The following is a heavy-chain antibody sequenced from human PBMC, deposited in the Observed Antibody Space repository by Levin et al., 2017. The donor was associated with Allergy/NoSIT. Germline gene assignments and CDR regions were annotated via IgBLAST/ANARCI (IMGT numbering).Heavy chain of an antibody. CDR1: GGSISSHY. V-gene: IGHV4-59*08. J-gene: IGHJ4*02. D-gene: IGHD2-8*01. CDR2: ISYSGIT. Sequence: PSETLSLTCTVSGGSISSHYWSWIRQPPGKGLEWIGYISYSGITNYNSALKSRVAMSVDTSKNHFSLRLGSVTAADTAVYYCARHAPQCIGCPDFDNWGQGALVTVSS. CDR3: ARHAPQCIGCPDFDN.